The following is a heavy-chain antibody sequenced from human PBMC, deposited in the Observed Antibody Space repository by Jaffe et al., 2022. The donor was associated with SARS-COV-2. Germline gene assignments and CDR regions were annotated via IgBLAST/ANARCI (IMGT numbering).Heavy chain of an antibody. CDR2: IYWDNDK. J-gene: IGHJ3*01. CDR3: ARRRLLWFGGGDYDAFDV. CDR1: GFSFTTTGMG. D-gene: IGHD3-10*01. Sequence: QITLKESGPTLVNPTQTLTLTCTFSGFSFTTTGMGVGWIRQPPGEALEWLALIYWDNDKRYSSSLKNRLTITKDTSKNQAVLTMTNMGPADTATYFCARRRLLWFGGGDYDAFDVWGQGTLVTVSS. V-gene: IGHV2-5*02.